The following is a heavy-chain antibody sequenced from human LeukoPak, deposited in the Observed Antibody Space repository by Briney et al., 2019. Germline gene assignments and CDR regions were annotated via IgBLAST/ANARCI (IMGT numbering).Heavy chain of an antibody. J-gene: IGHJ4*02. D-gene: IGHD6-19*01. CDR3: AKLSTRAVAGY. CDR2: ISGSGGST. V-gene: IGHV3-23*01. CDR1: GGTFSSYA. Sequence: ASVKVSCKASGGTFSSYAMSWVRQAPGKGLEWVSSISGSGGSTYYADSVKGRFTISRDNSKNTLYLQMNSLRAEDTAVYYCAKLSTRAVAGYWGQGTLVTVSS.